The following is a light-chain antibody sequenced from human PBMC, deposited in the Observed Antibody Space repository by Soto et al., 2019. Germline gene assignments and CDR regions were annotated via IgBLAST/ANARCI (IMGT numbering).Light chain of an antibody. CDR1: SSDVGSYNL. J-gene: IGLJ3*02. Sequence: QSALTQPASVSGSPGQSITISCTGTSSDVGSYNLVSWYQQHPGKAPKLMIYEVSKRPSGVSNRFSGSKSGNTASLTISGHQAEDEADYYCCSYAGSSTSLEVFGGGTKLTVL. V-gene: IGLV2-23*02. CDR2: EVS. CDR3: CSYAGSSTSLEV.